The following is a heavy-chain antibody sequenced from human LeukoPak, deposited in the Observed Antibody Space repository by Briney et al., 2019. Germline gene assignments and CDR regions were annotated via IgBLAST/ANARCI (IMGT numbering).Heavy chain of an antibody. D-gene: IGHD5-18*01. CDR3: AKHYFYSYGSLDY. Sequence: PGGSLRLSCAASGFTFSSYEIHWVRQAPGKGLEWVAYINTSGSTKYYAVSVKGRFTISRDNAKNSRYLQMNSLRDEDTAVYFCAKHYFYSYGSLDYWGQGTLVTVSS. CDR2: INTSGSTK. J-gene: IGHJ4*02. V-gene: IGHV3-48*03. CDR1: GFTFSSYE.